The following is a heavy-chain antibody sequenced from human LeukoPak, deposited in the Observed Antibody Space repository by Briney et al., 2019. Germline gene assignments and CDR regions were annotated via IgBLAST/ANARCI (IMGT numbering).Heavy chain of an antibody. CDR1: GFTFSSYA. D-gene: IGHD3-3*01. J-gene: IGHJ3*02. V-gene: IGHV3-30-3*01. CDR2: ISYDGSNK. Sequence: GGSLRLSCSASGFTFSSYAMHWVRQAPGKGLEWVAVISYDGSNKYYADSVKGRFTISRDNSKNTLYLQMNSLRAEDTAVYYCASLLEWLSLDAFDIWGQGTMVTVSS. CDR3: ASLLEWLSLDAFDI.